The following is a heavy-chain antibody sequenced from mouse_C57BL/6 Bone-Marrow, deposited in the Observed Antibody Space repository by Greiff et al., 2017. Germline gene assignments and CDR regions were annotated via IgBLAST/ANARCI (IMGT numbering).Heavy chain of an antibody. CDR2: IYPRSGNT. V-gene: IGHV1-81*01. CDR3: ARDRLPDYYAMDY. CDR1: GYTFTSYG. Sequence: VQLQQSGAELARPGASVKLSCKASGYTFTSYGISWVKQRTGQGLEWIGEIYPRSGNTYYNEKFKGKATLTADKSSSTAYMELRSLTSEDSAVYFCARDRLPDYYAMDYWGQGNSATVFS. J-gene: IGHJ4*01. D-gene: IGHD3-2*02.